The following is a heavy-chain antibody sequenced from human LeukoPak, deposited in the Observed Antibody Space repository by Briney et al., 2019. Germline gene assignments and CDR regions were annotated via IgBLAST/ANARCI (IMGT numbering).Heavy chain of an antibody. CDR3: AKGIIAAAGTGFDY. CDR2: ISHDGSNK. CDR1: GFNFSSFD. Sequence: SLPLACAASGFNFSSFDMHWVRQAAGNVLVWVAAISHDGSNKYYAASVKGRFTISRDNSKNTLYLQMNSLRAEDTAVYYCAKGIIAAAGTGFDYWAREPWSPSPQ. V-gene: IGHV3-30*18. J-gene: IGHJ4*02. D-gene: IGHD6-13*01.